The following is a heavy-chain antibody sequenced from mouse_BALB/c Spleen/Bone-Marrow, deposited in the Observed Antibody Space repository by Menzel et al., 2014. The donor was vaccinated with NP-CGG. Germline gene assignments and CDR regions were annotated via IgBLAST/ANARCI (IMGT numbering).Heavy chain of an antibody. J-gene: IGHJ3*01. CDR2: ISYSDST. V-gene: IGHV3-8*02. CDR3: AGSGILANPAGFAY. CDR1: GDSITSGY. Sequence: EVQLQQSGPSLVKPSQTLSLTCSVTGDSITSGYWNWIRKFPGNKLEYMGYISYSDSTYYNPSLKRRISITRDTSKTQYYLQLNSVTTEDTATYYCAGSGILANPAGFAYWGQGTLVTVSA. D-gene: IGHD1-2*01.